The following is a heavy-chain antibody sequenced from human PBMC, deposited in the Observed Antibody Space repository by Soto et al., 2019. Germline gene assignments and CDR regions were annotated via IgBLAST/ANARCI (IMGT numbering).Heavy chain of an antibody. CDR3: ASSYYDILTGHNWFDP. CDR1: GGSISSGGYY. Sequence: QVQLQESGPGLVKPSQTLSVTCTVSGGSISSGGYYWSWIRQHPGKGLEWIGYIYYSGSTYYNPSLKSRVTISVDTSKNQFSLKLSSVTAADTAVYYCASSYYDILTGHNWFDPWGQGTLVTVSS. D-gene: IGHD3-9*01. J-gene: IGHJ5*02. CDR2: IYYSGST. V-gene: IGHV4-31*03.